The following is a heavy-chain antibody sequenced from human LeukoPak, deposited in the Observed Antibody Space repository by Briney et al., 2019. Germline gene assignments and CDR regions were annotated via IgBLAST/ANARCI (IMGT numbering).Heavy chain of an antibody. CDR2: ICSSSSTI. Sequence: PGGSLRLSCAASGFTFSSYSMNWVRHAPGKGLECVSYICSSSSTIYYADSVKGRLTISRDNAKNSLYLQMNSLRAEDTAVYYCARFGKGEIAAAGNGFDIWGQGTMVTVSS. CDR3: ARFGKGEIAAAGNGFDI. CDR1: GFTFSSYS. D-gene: IGHD6-13*01. V-gene: IGHV3-48*01. J-gene: IGHJ3*02.